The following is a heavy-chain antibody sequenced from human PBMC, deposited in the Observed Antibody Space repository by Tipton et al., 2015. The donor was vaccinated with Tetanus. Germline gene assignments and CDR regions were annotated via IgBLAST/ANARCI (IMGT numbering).Heavy chain of an antibody. D-gene: IGHD3-3*01. J-gene: IGHJ3*02. Sequence: TLSLTCTVSGGSVSSGDYYWSWIRQPPGKGLEWIGYIYYSGSTYYNPSLKSRVTISVDTSKNQFSLKLSSVTAADTAVYYCARELRITIFGVVTADAFDIWGQGTMVTVSS. CDR2: IYYSGST. CDR3: ARELRITIFGVVTADAFDI. CDR1: GGSVSSGDYY. V-gene: IGHV4-30-4*01.